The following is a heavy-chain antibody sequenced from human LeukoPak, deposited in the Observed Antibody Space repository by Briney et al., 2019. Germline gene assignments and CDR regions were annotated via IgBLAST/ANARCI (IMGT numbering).Heavy chain of an antibody. D-gene: IGHD3-22*01. CDR2: ISSSSSYV. CDR1: GFTFSSYS. CDR3: ARDSYTYYYDSSGYSDFDY. J-gene: IGHJ4*02. V-gene: IGHV3-21*01. Sequence: KTGGSLRLSCAASGFTFSSYSMNWVRHAPGKGLEWLSSISSSSSYVYYADSVKGRFTISRDNAKNSLYLQMNSLRAEDTAVYYCARDSYTYYYDSSGYSDFDYWGQGTLVTVSS.